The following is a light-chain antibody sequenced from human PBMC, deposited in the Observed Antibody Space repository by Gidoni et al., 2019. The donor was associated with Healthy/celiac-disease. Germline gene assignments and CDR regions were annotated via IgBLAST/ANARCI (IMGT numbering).Light chain of an antibody. Sequence: QSALTQPPSASGSPGQSVTISCTGTSRDVGGYDYVSWYQPHPGKAPKLVIYEVNKRPSGVPDRFSASKSGNTASLTVSGLRADDEAHYYCASFAGNNIFVLGGGTRLTVL. J-gene: IGLJ2*01. CDR3: ASFAGNNIFV. CDR1: SRDVGGYDY. CDR2: EVN. V-gene: IGLV2-8*01.